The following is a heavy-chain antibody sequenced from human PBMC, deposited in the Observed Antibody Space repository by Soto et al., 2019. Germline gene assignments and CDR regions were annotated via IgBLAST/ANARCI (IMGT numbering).Heavy chain of an antibody. V-gene: IGHV3-74*01. CDR2: ITSDGKSK. J-gene: IGHJ5*02. CDR3: ARESGDWPLNWFDP. CDR1: GFNFTNHW. D-gene: IGHD2-21*02. Sequence: VGSLRLSCAASGFNFTNHWMHWVRQAPGKGLVWVSRITSDGKSKAYAESVKGRFAISRDNAKNTVYLQMNGLTVEDTAVYYCARESGDWPLNWFDPWGQGTLVTVSS.